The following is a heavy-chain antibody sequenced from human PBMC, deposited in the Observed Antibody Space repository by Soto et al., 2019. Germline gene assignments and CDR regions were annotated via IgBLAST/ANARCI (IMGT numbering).Heavy chain of an antibody. Sequence: GGSLRLSCAASGFTFDDYTMHWVRQAPGKGLEWVSLISWDGGSTYYADSVKGRFTISRDNSKNSLYLQMNSLRTEDIALYYCAKDMVRGDAFDIWGQGTMVTVSS. CDR1: GFTFDDYT. CDR3: AKDMVRGDAFDI. V-gene: IGHV3-43*01. D-gene: IGHD3-10*01. J-gene: IGHJ3*02. CDR2: ISWDGGST.